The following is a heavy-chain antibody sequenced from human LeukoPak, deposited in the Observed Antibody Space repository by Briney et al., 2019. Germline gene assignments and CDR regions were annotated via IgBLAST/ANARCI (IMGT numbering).Heavy chain of an antibody. CDR2: MNPNSGNT. Sequence: ASVKVSCKASGYTFTSYDINWARQATGQGLEWMGWMNPNSGNTGYAQKFQGRVTMTRNTSISTAYMELSSLRSEDTAVYYCAGDGGYGGSRAFDIWGQGTMVTVPS. CDR1: GYTFTSYD. CDR3: AGDGGYGGSRAFDI. J-gene: IGHJ3*02. D-gene: IGHD1-26*01. V-gene: IGHV1-8*01.